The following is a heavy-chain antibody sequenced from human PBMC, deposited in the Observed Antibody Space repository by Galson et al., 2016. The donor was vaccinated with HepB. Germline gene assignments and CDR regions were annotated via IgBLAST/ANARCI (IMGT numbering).Heavy chain of an antibody. V-gene: IGHV3-23*01. J-gene: IGHJ4*02. CDR3: AKDPNGDYIGAYDS. CDR2: ISGSGNSI. CDR1: GLTLSSYA. Sequence: SLRLSCAASGLTLSSYAVTWVRQAPGKGLEWVSTISGSGNSILYGDSVKGRFTISRDNSKNIVCLQMNSLRAEDTALYYCAKDPNGDYIGAYDSWGQGTLVTVSS. D-gene: IGHD4-17*01.